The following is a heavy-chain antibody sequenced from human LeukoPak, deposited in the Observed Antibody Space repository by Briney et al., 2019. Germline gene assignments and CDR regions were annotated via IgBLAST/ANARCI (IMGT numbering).Heavy chain of an antibody. CDR2: ISYDGSNK. D-gene: IGHD1-26*01. CDR1: GFTFSSYA. V-gene: IGHV3-30*04. Sequence: PGGSLRLSCAASGFTFSSYAMHWVRQAPGKGLEWVAVISYDGSNKYYADSVKGRFTISRDNAKNTLYLQMNSLRAEDTAVYYCARDPSYSENLDYWGQGTLVTVSS. J-gene: IGHJ4*02. CDR3: ARDPSYSENLDY.